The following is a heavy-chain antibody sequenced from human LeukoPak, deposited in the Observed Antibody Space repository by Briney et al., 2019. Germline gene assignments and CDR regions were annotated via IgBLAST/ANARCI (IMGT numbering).Heavy chain of an antibody. CDR2: LNPNSDGT. D-gene: IGHD5-12*01. Sequence: GCSVNVSCMSSVYTLTGYFRHWVRQPRGQGLEWMGWLNPNSDGTSYAPKFQGRVTMTGNTSVSTAYMELSRLRSDDTAVYYCATRSSLSGYFYFDYWGQGTLVTVSS. CDR1: VYTLTGYF. J-gene: IGHJ4*02. V-gene: IGHV1-2*02. CDR3: ATRSSLSGYFYFDY.